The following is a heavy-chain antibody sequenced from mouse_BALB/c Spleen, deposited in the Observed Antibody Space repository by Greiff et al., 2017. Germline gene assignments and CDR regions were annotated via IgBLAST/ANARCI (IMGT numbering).Heavy chain of an antibody. Sequence: EVQGVESGGDLVKPGGSLKLSCAASGFTFSSYGMSWVRQTPDKRLEWVATISSGGSYTYYPDSVKGRFTISRDNAKNTLYLQMSSLKSEDTAMYYCARQGEYGNYPVYFDYWGQGTTLTVSS. CDR2: ISSGGSYT. CDR1: GFTFSSYG. CDR3: ARQGEYGNYPVYFDY. D-gene: IGHD2-10*02. J-gene: IGHJ2*01. V-gene: IGHV5-6*01.